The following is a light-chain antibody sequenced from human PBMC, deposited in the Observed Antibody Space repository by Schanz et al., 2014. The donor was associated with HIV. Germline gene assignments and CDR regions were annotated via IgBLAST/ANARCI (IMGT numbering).Light chain of an antibody. V-gene: IGLV2-14*01. CDR2: DVS. J-gene: IGLJ3*02. Sequence: QSALTQPASVSGSPGQSITISCTGTSSDVGGYDYVSWYQQHPGKAPQLMIYDVSNRPSGVSNRFSGSKSGNTTSLTISGVQAEDEVDYCCRSYTSSSSLAVFGGGTKLTV. CDR1: SSDVGGYDY. CDR3: RSYTSSSSLAV.